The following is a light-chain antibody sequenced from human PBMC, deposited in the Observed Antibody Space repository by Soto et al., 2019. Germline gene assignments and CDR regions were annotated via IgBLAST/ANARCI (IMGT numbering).Light chain of an antibody. V-gene: IGKV1-27*01. CDR3: QKYNSAPPFT. J-gene: IGKJ3*01. CDR2: AAS. CDR1: QGISNY. Sequence: DIQMTKSPSSLSASVGDRVTITCRASQGISNYLAWYQQKPGKVPKLLIYAASTLQSGVPSRFSGSGSATDFTLTISSLQPEDVATYYCQKYNSAPPFTFGPGTKVDIK.